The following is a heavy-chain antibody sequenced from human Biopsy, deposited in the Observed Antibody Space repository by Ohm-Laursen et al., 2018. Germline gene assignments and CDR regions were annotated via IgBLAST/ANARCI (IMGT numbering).Heavy chain of an antibody. CDR3: TRSAGYGYDY. J-gene: IGHJ4*02. Sequence: SLRLSCSASGFNLSAFALHWVRQASGRGLEWVGRIKKKSNNDATAHAELMKGRFSIFRDDSKSTSFLQMNSLKIEDTAVYFCTRSAGYGYDYWGQGILVTVSS. CDR2: IKKKSNNDAT. V-gene: IGHV3-73*01. CDR1: GFNLSAFA. D-gene: IGHD5-12*01.